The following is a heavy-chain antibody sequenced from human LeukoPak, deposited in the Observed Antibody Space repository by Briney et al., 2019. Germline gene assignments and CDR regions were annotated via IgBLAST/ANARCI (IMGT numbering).Heavy chain of an antibody. V-gene: IGHV3-33*01. CDR1: GFTFSSYG. Sequence: PGRSLRLSCAASGFTFSSYGMHWVRQAPGKGLEWVAVIWYDGSNKYYADSVKGRFTISRDNSKNTLYLQMNSLRAEDTAVYYCARDSAADGSGSYYIHYYYYGMDVWGQGTTVTVSS. CDR2: IWYDGSNK. D-gene: IGHD3-10*01. J-gene: IGHJ6*02. CDR3: ARDSAADGSGSYYIHYYYYGMDV.